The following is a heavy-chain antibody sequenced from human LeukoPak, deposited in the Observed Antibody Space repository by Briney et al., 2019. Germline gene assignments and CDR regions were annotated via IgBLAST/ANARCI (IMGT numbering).Heavy chain of an antibody. D-gene: IGHD3-3*01. J-gene: IGHJ4*02. Sequence: PSETLSLTCTVSGGSISSSSYYWGWIRQPPGKGLEWIGSIYYSGSTYYNPSLKSRVTISVDTSKNQFSLKLSSVTAADTAVYYCARHERGYDFWSGYPHWGQGTLVTVSS. CDR2: IYYSGST. V-gene: IGHV4-39*01. CDR1: GGSISSSSYY. CDR3: ARHERGYDFWSGYPH.